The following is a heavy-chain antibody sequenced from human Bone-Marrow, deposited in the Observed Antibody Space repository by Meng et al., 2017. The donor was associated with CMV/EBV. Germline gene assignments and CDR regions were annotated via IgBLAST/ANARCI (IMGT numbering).Heavy chain of an antibody. D-gene: IGHD5-24*01. V-gene: IGHV4-61*02. Sequence: QVRWRRSGPGLVNPSQTLSLTCTVSGGSISSASYYWSWLRQPAGKGLEWIGRIYTSGSTNYNPSLKSRVTISVDTSKNQFSLKLSSVTAADTAVYYCARGSGDGYNLGWFDPWGQGTLVTVSS. CDR2: IYTSGST. CDR3: ARGSGDGYNLGWFDP. J-gene: IGHJ5*02. CDR1: GGSISSASYY.